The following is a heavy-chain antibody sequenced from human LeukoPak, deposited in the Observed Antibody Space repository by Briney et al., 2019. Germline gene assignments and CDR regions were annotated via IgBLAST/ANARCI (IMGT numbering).Heavy chain of an antibody. CDR2: IYYSGST. CDR1: GGSISSYY. CDR3: ARYMIRSSGWYGDYYYGMDV. D-gene: IGHD6-19*01. V-gene: IGHV4-59*08. Sequence: SETLSLTCTVSGGSISSYYWSWIRQPPGKGLEWIGYIYYSGSTNYNPSLKSRVTISVDTSKNQFSLKLSSVTAADTAVYYCARYMIRSSGWYGDYYYGMDVWGQGTTVTVSS. J-gene: IGHJ6*02.